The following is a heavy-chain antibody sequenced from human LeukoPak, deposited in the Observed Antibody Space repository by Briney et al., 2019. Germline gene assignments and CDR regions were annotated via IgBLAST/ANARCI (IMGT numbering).Heavy chain of an antibody. D-gene: IGHD3-22*01. Sequence: GASAKVSCKASGGTFSSYAISWVRQAPGQGLEWMGGIIPIFGTANYAQKFQGRVTITADESTSTAYMELSSLRSDDTAVYYCARKALLSSGYLGFDYWGQGTLVTVSS. V-gene: IGHV1-69*01. J-gene: IGHJ4*02. CDR3: ARKALLSSGYLGFDY. CDR1: GGTFSSYA. CDR2: IIPIFGTA.